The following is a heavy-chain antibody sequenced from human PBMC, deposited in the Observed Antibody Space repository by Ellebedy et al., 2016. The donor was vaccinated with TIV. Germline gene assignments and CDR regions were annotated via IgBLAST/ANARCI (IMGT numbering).Heavy chain of an antibody. V-gene: IGHV1-2*02. CDR1: GYTFTNYY. CDR3: ARCARYNDYEGWLDP. CDR2: INPNSGDT. D-gene: IGHD4-17*01. Sequence: ASVKVSCXASGYTFTNYYIHWVRQAPGQGLEWMGWINPNSGDTKYAQKFQGRVTMTRDTSITTAYMELRRLTSDDTAVYYCARCARYNDYEGWLDPWGQGTLVTVSS. J-gene: IGHJ5*02.